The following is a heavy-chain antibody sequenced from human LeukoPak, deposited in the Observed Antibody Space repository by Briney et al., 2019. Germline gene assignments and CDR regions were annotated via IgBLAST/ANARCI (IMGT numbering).Heavy chain of an antibody. D-gene: IGHD6-13*01. J-gene: IGHJ3*02. CDR3: ARVGSSSWYDAFDI. Sequence: GGSLRLSCAASGFTFSSYAMHWVRQAPGKGLEWVANIKQDGSEKYYVDSVKGRFTISRDNAKNSLYLQMNSLRAEDTAVYYCARVGSSSWYDAFDIWGQGTMVTVSS. CDR1: GFTFSSYA. CDR2: IKQDGSEK. V-gene: IGHV3-7*01.